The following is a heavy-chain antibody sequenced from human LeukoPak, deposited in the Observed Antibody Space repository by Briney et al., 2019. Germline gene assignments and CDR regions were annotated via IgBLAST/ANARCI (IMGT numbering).Heavy chain of an antibody. CDR1: GGSFSGYY. CDR2: INHSGST. J-gene: IGHJ4*02. Sequence: ASETLSLTCAVYGGSFSGYYWSWIRQPPGKGLEWIKEINHSGSTIYNPSLKSRVTISVDTSKNQFSLKLSSVTAADTAVYYCARVLYYDFWSGSYSGYYFDYWGQGTLVTVSS. D-gene: IGHD3-3*01. V-gene: IGHV4-34*01. CDR3: ARVLYYDFWSGSYSGYYFDY.